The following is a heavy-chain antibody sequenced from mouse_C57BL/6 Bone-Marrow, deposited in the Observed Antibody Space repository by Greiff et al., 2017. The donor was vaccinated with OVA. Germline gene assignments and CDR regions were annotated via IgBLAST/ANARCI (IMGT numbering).Heavy chain of an antibody. J-gene: IGHJ2*01. V-gene: IGHV1-53*01. D-gene: IGHD2-4*01. CDR2: INPSNGGT. Sequence: VQLQQPGTELVKPGASVKLSCKASGYTFTSYWMHWVKQRPGQGLEWIGNINPSNGGTNYNEKFKSKATLTVDKSSSTAYMQLSSLTSEDSAVYYCATKIYYDYDEEDYFDYWGQGTTLTVSS. CDR1: GYTFTSYW. CDR3: ATKIYYDYDEEDYFDY.